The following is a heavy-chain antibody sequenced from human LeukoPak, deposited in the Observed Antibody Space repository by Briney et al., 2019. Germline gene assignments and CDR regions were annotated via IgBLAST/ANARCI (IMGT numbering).Heavy chain of an antibody. J-gene: IGHJ4*02. V-gene: IGHV3-23*01. Sequence: GGSLRLSCAASGFPFSSYSMSWVRQAPGKGLEWVSTIDSTTGGSYYADSVKGRFTISRDNSKNTVYLQMNSLRVEDTAVYYCVKRQCSGGSCYFIDYWGQGTLVTVSS. CDR1: GFPFSSYS. D-gene: IGHD2-15*01. CDR3: VKRQCSGGSCYFIDY. CDR2: IDSTTGGS.